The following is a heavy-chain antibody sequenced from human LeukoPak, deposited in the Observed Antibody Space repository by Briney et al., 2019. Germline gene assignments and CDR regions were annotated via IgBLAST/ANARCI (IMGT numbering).Heavy chain of an antibody. V-gene: IGHV3-21*01. Sequence: PGGSLRLSCAASGFTFSSYRMIWVRQAPGKGLEWVSSITSSSLYIYYADSVKGRFTVSRDNAKNSLYLQMNSLRAEDTAVYFCARGDSALPYWGQGTLVTVSS. CDR3: ARGDSALPY. CDR1: GFTFSSYR. CDR2: ITSSSLYI. D-gene: IGHD4-11*01. J-gene: IGHJ4*02.